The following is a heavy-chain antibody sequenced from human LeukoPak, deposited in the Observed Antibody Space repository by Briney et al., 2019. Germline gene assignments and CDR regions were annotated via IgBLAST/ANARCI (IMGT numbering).Heavy chain of an antibody. Sequence: GGSLRLSCAASGFTVSSNSISWVRQAPGKGLEWVSVIYDGGSTYHTDSVKGRFSISRDNSKNTVYLQMSSLRAEDTAVYYCARSTYSGSSYDCWGQGTLVTVSS. J-gene: IGHJ4*02. CDR2: IYDGGST. V-gene: IGHV3-66*01. D-gene: IGHD1-26*01. CDR3: ARSTYSGSSYDC. CDR1: GFTVSSNS.